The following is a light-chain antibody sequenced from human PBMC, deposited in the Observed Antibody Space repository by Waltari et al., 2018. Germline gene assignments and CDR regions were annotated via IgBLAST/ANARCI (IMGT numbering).Light chain of an antibody. CDR2: WAS. J-gene: IGKJ2*01. V-gene: IGKV4-1*01. CDR1: QSVLYSSNNKNY. CDR3: QQYYDVPYT. Sequence: DIVMTQSPDSLAVSLGERATINCKSSQSVLYSSNNKNYLAWYQQKPGQPPKVLFFWASTREPGVPDRFSASGSETDFTLTVNGLQAEDVAIYYCQQYYDVPYTFGQGTRLEIK.